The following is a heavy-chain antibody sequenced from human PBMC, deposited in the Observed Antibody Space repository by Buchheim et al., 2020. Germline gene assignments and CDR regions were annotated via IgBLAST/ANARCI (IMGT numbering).Heavy chain of an antibody. CDR2: ISSSSSYK. CDR1: GFTFSSYS. Sequence: EVQLVESGGGLVKPGGSLRLSCAASGFTFSSYSMNWVRQAPGKGLEWVSSISSSSSYKYYADSVKGRFTISRDHAKHSLYLQMNSLRAEDTAVYYCARDLYGGYAVYWGQGTL. V-gene: IGHV3-21*01. D-gene: IGHD5-12*01. J-gene: IGHJ4*02. CDR3: ARDLYGGYAVY.